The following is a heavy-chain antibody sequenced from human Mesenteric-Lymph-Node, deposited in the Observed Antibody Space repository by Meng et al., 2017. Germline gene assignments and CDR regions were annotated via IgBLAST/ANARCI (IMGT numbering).Heavy chain of an antibody. CDR1: GFTFSGSA. CDR3: TRPRIAAAGTKTYYYYGMDV. Sequence: GGSLRLSCAASGFTFSGSAMHWVRQASGKGLEWVGRIRSKANSYATAYAASVKGRFTISRDDSKNTAYLQMNSLKTEDTAVYYCTRPRIAAAGTKTYYYYGMDVWGQGTTVNGSS. CDR2: IRSKANSYAT. J-gene: IGHJ6*02. V-gene: IGHV3-73*01. D-gene: IGHD6-13*01.